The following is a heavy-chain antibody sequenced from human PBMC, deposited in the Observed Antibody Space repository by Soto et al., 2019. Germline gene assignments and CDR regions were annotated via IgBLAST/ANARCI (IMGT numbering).Heavy chain of an antibody. CDR1: GYSFTNYW. CDR3: ARHGGTYYYGSGSYYPAPPYYYYGMDV. J-gene: IGHJ6*02. Sequence: GESLKISCKGSGYSFTNYWIAWVRQMSGKGLEWMGIIYPGDSDTRYSPSLQGQITISADKSISTAYLQWSSLKASDTAMYYCARHGGTYYYGSGSYYPAPPYYYYGMDVWGQGTTVTVSS. CDR2: IYPGDSDT. V-gene: IGHV5-51*01. D-gene: IGHD3-10*01.